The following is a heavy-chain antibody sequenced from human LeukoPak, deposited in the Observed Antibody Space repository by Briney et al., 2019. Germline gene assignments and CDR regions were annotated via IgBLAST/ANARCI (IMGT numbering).Heavy chain of an antibody. D-gene: IGHD6-13*01. V-gene: IGHV4-38-2*02. J-gene: IGHJ4*02. CDR3: ASHHKYSSRWPPSYYFDY. Sequence: PSETLSLTCTVSGGSISSHYWGWIRQPPGKGLEWIGSIYHSGSTYYNPSLNSRVTISVDTSKNQFSLKLSPVTAADTAVYYCASHHKYSSRWPPSYYFDYWGQGTLVTVSS. CDR2: IYHSGST. CDR1: GGSISSHY.